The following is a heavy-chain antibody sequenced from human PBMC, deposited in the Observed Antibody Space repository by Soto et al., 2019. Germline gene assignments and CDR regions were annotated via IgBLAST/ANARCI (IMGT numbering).Heavy chain of an antibody. CDR1: GGSITSYY. V-gene: IGHV4-59*08. D-gene: IGHD1-26*01. CDR2: IYYSGGG. Sequence: QEQLQESGPGLVQPSKTLSLTCTVSGGSITSYYLSWIRQPPGKELQYIGHIYYSGGGNYHPSLKIQVTITDDRATHQIFLTLTSVTAADKAVYFCARGWWEREGYVMDVWGQGTTVTVSS. CDR3: ARGWWEREGYVMDV. J-gene: IGHJ6*02.